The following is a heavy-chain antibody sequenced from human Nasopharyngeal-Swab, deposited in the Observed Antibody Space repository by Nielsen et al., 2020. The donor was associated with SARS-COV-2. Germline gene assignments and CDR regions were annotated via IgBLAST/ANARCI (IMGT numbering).Heavy chain of an antibody. CDR1: GFTFSSYA. CDR2: ISGSGGST. Sequence: GGSLRLSCAASGFTFSSYAMSWVRQAPGKGLEWVSAISGSGGSTYYADFVKGRFTISRDNSKNTLYLQMNSLRAEDTAVYYCAKDLAYCGGDCYSGFDYWGQGTPVTVSS. J-gene: IGHJ4*02. CDR3: AKDLAYCGGDCYSGFDY. V-gene: IGHV3-23*01. D-gene: IGHD2-21*02.